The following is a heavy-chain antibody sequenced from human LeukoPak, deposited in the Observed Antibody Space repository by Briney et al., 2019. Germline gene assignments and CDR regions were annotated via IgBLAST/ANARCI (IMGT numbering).Heavy chain of an antibody. J-gene: IGHJ3*02. CDR3: ARYIVSYPHDAFDI. CDR1: GGSISSYY. Sequence: SETLSLTCTVSGGSISSYYWSWIRQPPGKGLEWTGYIYYSGSTSYNPSLKSRVTISVDTSKKQFSLKLSSVTAADTAFYYCARYIVSYPHDAFDIWGQGTMVTVSS. CDR2: IYYSGST. V-gene: IGHV4-59*01. D-gene: IGHD1-26*01.